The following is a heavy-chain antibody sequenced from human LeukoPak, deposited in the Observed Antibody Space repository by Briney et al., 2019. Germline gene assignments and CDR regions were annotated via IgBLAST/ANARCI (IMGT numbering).Heavy chain of an antibody. J-gene: IGHJ5*02. CDR2: IYHSGST. CDR1: GGSIRSSYYY. V-gene: IGHV4-39*07. CDR3: AREGYYDSSGYNWFDP. Sequence: SETLSLTCTVSGGSIRSSYYYWGWIRQPPGTGLEWIGYIYHSGSTYYNPSLKSRVTISVDRSKNQFSLRLTSVTAADTAVYYCAREGYYDSSGYNWFDPWGQGTLVTVSS. D-gene: IGHD3-22*01.